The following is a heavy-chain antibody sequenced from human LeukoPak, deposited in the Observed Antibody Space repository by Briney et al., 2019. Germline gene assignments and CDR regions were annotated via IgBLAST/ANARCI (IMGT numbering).Heavy chain of an antibody. V-gene: IGHV3-7*01. CDR3: ARGGTGSYGYDPFY. D-gene: IGHD5-18*01. Sequence: PGGSLRLSCAASGFSLSSYWMTWVRQAPGKGLEWVANIKQDGSEKNYVDSVKGRFTISRDNSKNTLYLQMNSLRAEDTAVYYCARGGTGSYGYDPFYWGQGTLVTVSS. CDR2: IKQDGSEK. J-gene: IGHJ4*02. CDR1: GFSLSSYW.